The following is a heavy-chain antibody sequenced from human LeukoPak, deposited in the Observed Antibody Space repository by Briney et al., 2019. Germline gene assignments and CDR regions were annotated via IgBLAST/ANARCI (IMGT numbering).Heavy chain of an antibody. V-gene: IGHV1-69*04. Sequence: SVKVSCKASGGTFSSYAISWVRQAPGQGLEWMGRIIPILGIANYAQKFQGRVAITADKSTSTAYMELSSLRSEDTAVYYCAKDLAIAVAGNGYFDYWGQGTLVTVSS. D-gene: IGHD6-19*01. J-gene: IGHJ4*02. CDR1: GGTFSSYA. CDR3: AKDLAIAVAGNGYFDY. CDR2: IIPILGIA.